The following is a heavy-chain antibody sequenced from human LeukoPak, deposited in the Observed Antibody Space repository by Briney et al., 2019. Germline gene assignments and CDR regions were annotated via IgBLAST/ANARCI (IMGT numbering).Heavy chain of an antibody. CDR2: INHSGST. CDR1: GGSFSGYY. V-gene: IGHV4-34*01. Sequence: SSETLSLTCAVYGGSFSGYYWSWIRQPPGKGLEWIGEINHSGSTNYNPSLKSRVTISVDTSKKQSSLKLSSVTAADTAVYYCARVPKYYDILTGDYRWFDPWGQGTLVTVSS. D-gene: IGHD3-9*01. CDR3: ARVPKYYDILTGDYRWFDP. J-gene: IGHJ5*02.